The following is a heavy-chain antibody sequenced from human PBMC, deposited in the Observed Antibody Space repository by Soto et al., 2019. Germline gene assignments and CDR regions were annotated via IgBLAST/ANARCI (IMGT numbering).Heavy chain of an antibody. CDR3: AREWSAAGHFYGMDV. CDR2: MNTNSDDT. Sequence: ASVKVSCKTSGYTFTSYDSNWVRQAPGQGLEWVGWMNTNSDDTRSAQKFRGRLTLTRDKSMRAVYMKLSNLRPDDSAVYYCAREWSAAGHFYGMDVWGHGTTVTASS. D-gene: IGHD6-13*01. CDR1: GYTFTSYD. J-gene: IGHJ6*02. V-gene: IGHV1-8*01.